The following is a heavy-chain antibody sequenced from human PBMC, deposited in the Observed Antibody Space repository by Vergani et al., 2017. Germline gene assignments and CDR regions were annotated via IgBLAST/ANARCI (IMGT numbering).Heavy chain of an antibody. J-gene: IGHJ4*02. CDR3: AKDGGYNWNDVRGFDY. D-gene: IGHD1-20*01. V-gene: IGHV3-23*01. CDR1: GFTFSNYA. CDR2: ISGGSGSTYHA. Sequence: EVQVLESGGGLVQPGGSLRLSCAASGFTFSNYAMSWVRQAPGKGLEWVSGISGGSGSTYHAYYADSVKGRFTISRDNSKNTLYLQLNSLRAEDTAIYYCAKDGGYNWNDVRGFDYWGQGTLVTVSS.